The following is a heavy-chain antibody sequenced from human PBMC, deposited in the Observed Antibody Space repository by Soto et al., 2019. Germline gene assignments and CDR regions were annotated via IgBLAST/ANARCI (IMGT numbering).Heavy chain of an antibody. V-gene: IGHV4-34*01. D-gene: IGHD3-10*01. CDR1: GGSFSGYY. J-gene: IGHJ6*02. CDR3: ARGEYVFLWLGDPPRYYYYGMDV. CDR2: INHSGST. Sequence: PSETLSLTCAVYGGSFSGYYWSWIRQPPGKGLEWIGEINHSGSTNYNPSLKSRVTISVDTSKNQFSLKLSSVTAADTAVYYCARGEYVFLWLGDPPRYYYYGMDVWGQGTTVTVSS.